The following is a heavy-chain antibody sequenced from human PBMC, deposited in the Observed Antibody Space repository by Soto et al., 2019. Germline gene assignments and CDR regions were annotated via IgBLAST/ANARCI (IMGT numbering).Heavy chain of an antibody. CDR1: GFTFRSYG. CDR3: AKAGSGSYTSSYYMDV. V-gene: IGHV3-30*18. D-gene: IGHD3-10*01. CDR2: ISYDGSDK. Sequence: QVHLVESGGGVVQPGRSLRLSCAASGFTFRSYGMHWVRQAPGKGLEWVAVISYDGSDKYYADSVKGRFTISRDNSKNTLYLQLNSLRAEDTAVYYCAKAGSGSYTSSYYMDVWGKGTTVTVYS. J-gene: IGHJ6*03.